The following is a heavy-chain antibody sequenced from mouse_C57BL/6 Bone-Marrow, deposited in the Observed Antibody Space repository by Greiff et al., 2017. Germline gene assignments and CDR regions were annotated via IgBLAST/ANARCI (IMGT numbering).Heavy chain of an antibody. CDR3: TSLLCLSY. V-gene: IGHV14-4*01. Sequence: EVQLQQSGAELVRPGASVKLSCTASGFNFKDDYMHWVKQRPEQGLEWIGWIDPANGDTEYASKFQGKATITADTSSNTAYLQLSSLTSEDTAVYYCTSLLCLSYWGQGTLVTVSA. D-gene: IGHD2-2*01. CDR2: IDPANGDT. J-gene: IGHJ3*01. CDR1: GFNFKDDY.